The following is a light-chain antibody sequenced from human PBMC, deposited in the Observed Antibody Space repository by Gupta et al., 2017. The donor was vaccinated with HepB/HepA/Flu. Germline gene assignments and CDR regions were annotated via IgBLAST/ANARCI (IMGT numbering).Light chain of an antibody. Sequence: LGHLFSASATPGLMVHPTCSGSSSNIGVNTVNWYQQLPGAAPKLLIYTTTKRPSGVPDRFSASKSGTSASLAISGLQSEDEADYYCAAWDDGLNGEVFGGGTKLTVL. CDR2: TTT. CDR3: AAWDDGLNGEV. V-gene: IGLV1-44*01. CDR1: SSNIGVNT. J-gene: IGLJ2*01.